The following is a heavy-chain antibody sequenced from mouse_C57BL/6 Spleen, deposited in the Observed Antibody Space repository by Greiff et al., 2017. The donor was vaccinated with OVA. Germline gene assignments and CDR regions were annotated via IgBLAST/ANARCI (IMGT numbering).Heavy chain of an antibody. CDR2: IWRGGST. CDR1: GFSLTSYG. D-gene: IGHD4-1*01. Sequence: VQLQQSGPGLVQPSQSLSITCTVSGFSLTSYGVHWVRQSPGKGLEWLGVIWRGGSTDYNAAFMSRLSITKDNSKSQVFFKMNSLQADDTAIYYCAKRGETGPYWYFEVWGTGTTGTVSS. CDR3: AKRGETGPYWYFEV. J-gene: IGHJ1*03. V-gene: IGHV2-5*01.